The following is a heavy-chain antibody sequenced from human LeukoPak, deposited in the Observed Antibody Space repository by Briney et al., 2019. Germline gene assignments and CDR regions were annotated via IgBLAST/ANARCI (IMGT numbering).Heavy chain of an antibody. CDR3: AKDGGITMIVVSFDY. Sequence: GGSLRLSCAASGFTFSDYYMSWIRQAPGKGLEWVSYISSSGSTIYYADSVKGRFTISRDNSKNTLYLQMNSLRAEDTAVYYCAKDGGITMIVVSFDYWGQGTLVTVSS. CDR2: ISSSGSTI. V-gene: IGHV3-11*04. CDR1: GFTFSDYY. J-gene: IGHJ4*02. D-gene: IGHD3-22*01.